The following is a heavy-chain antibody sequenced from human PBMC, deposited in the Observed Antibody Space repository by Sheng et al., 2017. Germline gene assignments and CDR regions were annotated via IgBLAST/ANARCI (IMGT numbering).Heavy chain of an antibody. Sequence: QLQLQESGPGLVKPSETLSLTCTVSGGSISSSSYYWGWIRQPPGKGLEWIGSIYYSGSTYYNPSLKSRVTISVDTSKNQFSLKLSSVTAADTAVYYCARRVVVITSDAFDIWGPRDNGHRLF. D-gene: IGHD3-22*01. CDR3: ARRVVVITSDAFDI. CDR1: GGSISSSSYY. V-gene: IGHV4-39*07. CDR2: IYYSGST. J-gene: IGHJ3*02.